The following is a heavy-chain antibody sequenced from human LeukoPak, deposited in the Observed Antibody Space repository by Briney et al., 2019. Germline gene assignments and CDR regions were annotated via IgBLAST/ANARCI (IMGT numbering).Heavy chain of an antibody. CDR2: IYPGDSDT. CDR3: ARPSSDSSGYYPNYYGMDV. J-gene: IGHJ6*02. CDR1: GYSFTSYW. D-gene: IGHD3-22*01. Sequence: GESLKISCKGSGYSFTSYWIGWVRQMPGKGLEWMGIIYPGDSDTRYSPSFQGQVTISADKSISTAYLQWSSLKASDTAMYYCARPSSDSSGYYPNYYGMDVWGQGTTVTVSS. V-gene: IGHV5-51*01.